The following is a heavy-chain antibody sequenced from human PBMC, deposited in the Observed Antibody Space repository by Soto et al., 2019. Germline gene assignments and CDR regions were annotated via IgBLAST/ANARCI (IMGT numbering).Heavy chain of an antibody. V-gene: IGHV3-33*01. J-gene: IGHJ4*01. CDR1: GFNRIDFG. CDR2: IWYDGSNK. Sequence: WGFMRVPCTAVGFNRIDFGVHRVRKAPGKGLEWVAVIWYDGSNKYYADSVKGRFTISRDNSKNTLYLQMNSLRAEFFFSSRRRHTRYRSGLGISAEAPLRTRHY. D-gene: IGHD3-3*02. CDR3: RHTRYRSGLGISAEAPLRTRHY.